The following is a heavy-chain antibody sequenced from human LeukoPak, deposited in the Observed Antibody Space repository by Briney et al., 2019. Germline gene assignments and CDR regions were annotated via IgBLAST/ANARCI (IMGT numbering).Heavy chain of an antibody. CDR3: AKAAGHFGRYFQH. Sequence: GGSLRLSCAASGFTFSSYAMSWVRQAPGKGLEWVSAISGSGGSTYYADSVKGRFTISRDNAKNSLYLQMNSLRAEDTAVYCCAKAAGHFGRYFQHWGQGTLVTVSS. CDR2: ISGSGGST. D-gene: IGHD6-13*01. V-gene: IGHV3-23*01. J-gene: IGHJ1*01. CDR1: GFTFSSYA.